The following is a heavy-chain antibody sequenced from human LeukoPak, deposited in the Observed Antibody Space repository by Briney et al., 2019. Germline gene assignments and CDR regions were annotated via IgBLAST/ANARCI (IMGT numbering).Heavy chain of an antibody. J-gene: IGHJ4*02. CDR3: ARQGGAYFDY. CDR1: GFTFSSYS. V-gene: IGHV3-21*06. CDR2: ISSSNTYI. Sequence: GGSLRLSCAASGFTFSSYSMNWVRQAPGKGLEWVSSISSSNTYIYYADSVKGRFTISRDNAKNSLFLQMNDLRAEDTAVYYCARQGGAYFDYWCQGTLVTVSS.